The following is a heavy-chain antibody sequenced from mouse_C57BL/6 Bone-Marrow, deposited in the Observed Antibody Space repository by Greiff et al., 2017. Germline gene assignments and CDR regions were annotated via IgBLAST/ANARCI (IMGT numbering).Heavy chain of an antibody. CDR3: ARDYYGSSYDYAMDY. CDR2: ISGGGGNT. D-gene: IGHD1-1*01. CDR1: GFTFSSYT. J-gene: IGHJ4*01. Sequence: VHLVESGGGLVKPGGSLKLSCAASGFTFSSYTMSWVRQTPEKRLEWVATISGGGGNTYYPDSVKGRFTISRDNAKNTLYLQMSSLRSEDTALYYCARDYYGSSYDYAMDYWGQGTSVTVSS. V-gene: IGHV5-9*04.